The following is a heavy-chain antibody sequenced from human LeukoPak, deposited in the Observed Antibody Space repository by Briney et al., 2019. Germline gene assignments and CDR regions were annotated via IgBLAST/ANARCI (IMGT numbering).Heavy chain of an antibody. CDR1: GYTFTGYY. D-gene: IGHD3-10*01. J-gene: IGHJ6*02. Sequence: ASVKVSCKASGYTFTGYYMHWVRQAPGQGLEWMGWINPNSGGTNYAQKFQGRVTMTRDTSISTAYMELSRLRSDDTAVYYCAIEYYGSGSYFPTYYYYYGMDVWGQGTTVTVSS. CDR2: INPNSGGT. V-gene: IGHV1-2*02. CDR3: AIEYYGSGSYFPTYYYYYGMDV.